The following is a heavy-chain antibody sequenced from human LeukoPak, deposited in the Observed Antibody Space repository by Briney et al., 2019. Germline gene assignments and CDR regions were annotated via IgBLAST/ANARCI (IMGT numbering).Heavy chain of an antibody. J-gene: IGHJ6*02. CDR3: ARGGSLDV. D-gene: IGHD2-15*01. CDR2: INHNGNVN. V-gene: IGHV3-7*03. CDR1: GFTFSSYW. Sequence: QSGGSLRLSCAASGFTFSSYWMNWARQAPGKGLEWAASINHNGNVNYYVDSVTGRFTISRDNAKNSLYLQMSNLRAEDTAVYFCARGGSLDVWGQGATVTVSS.